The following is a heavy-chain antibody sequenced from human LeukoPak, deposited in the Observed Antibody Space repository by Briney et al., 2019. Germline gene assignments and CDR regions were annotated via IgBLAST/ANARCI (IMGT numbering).Heavy chain of an antibody. Sequence: PGGSLRLSCAASGFGFSTAWMSWVRQAPGKGLEWVGRIKSKVDGATTDYAAPVKGRFTISRDDSKNTLYLQMNSLKVEDTAVYYCTTDWDSSSYFDFWGQGTLVTVSS. J-gene: IGHJ4*02. CDR1: GFGFSTAW. V-gene: IGHV3-15*01. CDR2: IKSKVDGATT. D-gene: IGHD6-6*01. CDR3: TTDWDSSSYFDF.